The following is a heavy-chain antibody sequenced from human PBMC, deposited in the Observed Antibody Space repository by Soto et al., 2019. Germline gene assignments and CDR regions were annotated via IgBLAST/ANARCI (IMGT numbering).Heavy chain of an antibody. V-gene: IGHV3-30*04. CDR1: GFTFSSYA. Sequence: GGSLRLSCAASGFTFSSYAMHWVRQAPGKGLEWVAVISYDGSNKYYADSVKGRFTISRDNSKNTLYLQMNSLRAEDTAVYYCARDRGQGYGGIFDYWGQGTLVTVSS. J-gene: IGHJ4*02. CDR3: ARDRGQGYGGIFDY. D-gene: IGHD4-17*01. CDR2: ISYDGSNK.